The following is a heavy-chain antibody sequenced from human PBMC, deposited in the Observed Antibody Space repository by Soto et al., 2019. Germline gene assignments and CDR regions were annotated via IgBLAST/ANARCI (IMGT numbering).Heavy chain of an antibody. CDR3: AREGLRYFDWLFDAFDY. J-gene: IGHJ4*02. CDR1: GFTFSSYS. Sequence: GGSLRLSCAASGFTFSSYSMNWVRQAPGKGLEWVSSICSSSSYIYYADSVKGRFTISRDNAKNSLYLQMNSLRAEDTAVYYCAREGLRYFDWLFDAFDYWGQGTLVTVSS. V-gene: IGHV3-21*01. CDR2: ICSSSSYI. D-gene: IGHD3-9*01.